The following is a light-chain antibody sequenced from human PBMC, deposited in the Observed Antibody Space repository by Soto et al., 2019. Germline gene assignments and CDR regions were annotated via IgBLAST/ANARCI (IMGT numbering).Light chain of an antibody. V-gene: IGLV2-8*01. Sequence: QSVQTQPPSASGSPGQSVTISCTETSSDVGGYNYVSWYQQHPGKAPKLMIYEVSKRPSGVPDRFSGSKSGNTASLTVSGLQAEDEDDYYCSSYAGNKNVFGTGTKVTVL. J-gene: IGLJ1*01. CDR3: SSYAGNKNV. CDR1: SSDVGGYNY. CDR2: EVS.